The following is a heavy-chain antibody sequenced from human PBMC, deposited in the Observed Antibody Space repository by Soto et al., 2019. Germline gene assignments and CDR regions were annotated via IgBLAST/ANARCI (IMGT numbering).Heavy chain of an antibody. CDR2: IWNDGSTT. CDR1: GFSFSPSG. V-gene: IGHV3-33*06. CDR3: AKDPNGDYVGAFDS. J-gene: IGHJ4*02. Sequence: GGSLRLSCATSGFSFSPSGMHWVRQAPGKGLEWVGVIWNDGSTTKFADFVKGRFTISRDNSRNTLYLHMNSLRADDTAVYYCAKDPNGDYVGAFDSWGQGTLVTVSS. D-gene: IGHD4-17*01.